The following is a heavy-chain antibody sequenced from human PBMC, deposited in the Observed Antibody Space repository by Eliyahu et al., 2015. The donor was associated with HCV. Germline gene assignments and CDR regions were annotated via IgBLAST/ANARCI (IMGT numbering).Heavy chain of an antibody. CDR1: GVSVTSGPHY. V-gene: IGHV4-31*03. D-gene: IGHD4-17*01. CDR3: AGTRSTVFDH. Sequence: QVQLQESGPGLVRPSQTLSLTCSVSGVSVTSGPHYWSWIRQRPGKGLEWIGTISYTGDTFDNMSLKSRLSISLDTSTNYLSLKLNSVTAADTAVYYCAGTRSTVFDHWGRGTLVTVSS. CDR2: ISYTGDT. J-gene: IGHJ4*02.